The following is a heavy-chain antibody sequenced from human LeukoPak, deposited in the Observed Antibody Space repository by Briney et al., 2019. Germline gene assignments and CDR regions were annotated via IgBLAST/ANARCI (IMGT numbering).Heavy chain of an antibody. CDR3: ARAHPSYYYGSGSYRPRYNWFDP. Sequence: RASVKVSCKASGYTFTSYGISWVRQAPGQGLEWMGWISAYNGNTNYAQKLRGRVTMTTDTSTSTAYMELRSLRSDDTAVYYCARAHPSYYYGSGSYRPRYNWFDPWGQGTLVTVSS. V-gene: IGHV1-18*01. D-gene: IGHD3-10*01. CDR2: ISAYNGNT. CDR1: GYTFTSYG. J-gene: IGHJ5*02.